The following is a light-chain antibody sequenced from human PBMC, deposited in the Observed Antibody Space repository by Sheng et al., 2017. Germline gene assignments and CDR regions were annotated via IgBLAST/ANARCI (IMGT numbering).Light chain of an antibody. CDR3: QKYNIAPLT. J-gene: IGKJ4*01. CDR2: SAS. Sequence: DIQMTQSPSSLPASIGDKVTITCRASQDIRNFLAWYQQKPGEVPKLLIYSASTLQSGVPSRFSGSGSGTDFTLTISNLQPEDVATYYCQKYNIAPLTFGGGTKVEIK. V-gene: IGKV1-27*01. CDR1: QDIRNF.